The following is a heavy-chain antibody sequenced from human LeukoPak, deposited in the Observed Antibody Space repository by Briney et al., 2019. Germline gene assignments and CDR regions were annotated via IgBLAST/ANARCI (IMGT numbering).Heavy chain of an antibody. V-gene: IGHV3-48*01. CDR1: GFIFSSNG. Sequence: GGSLRLSCATSGFIFSSNGINCVRQPPGKGLEWLSYISGTIEIMYYADSVKGRFTISRDNARNSLYLQMNNPRAEDTAVYYCASGMWGYCSTTSCPLDYWGQGTLVTVSS. CDR3: ASGMWGYCSTTSCPLDY. CDR2: ISGTIEIM. D-gene: IGHD2-2*01. J-gene: IGHJ4*02.